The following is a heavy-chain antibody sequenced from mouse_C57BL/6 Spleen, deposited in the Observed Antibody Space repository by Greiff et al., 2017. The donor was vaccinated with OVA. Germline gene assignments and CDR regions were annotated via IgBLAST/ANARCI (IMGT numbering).Heavy chain of an antibody. J-gene: IGHJ2*01. D-gene: IGHD1-1*02. CDR2: IDPSDSYT. Sequence: QVQLQQPGAELVMPGASVKLSCKASGYTFTSYWMHWVKQRPGQGLKWIGEIDPSDSYTNYNQKFKGKSTLTVDKSSSTAYMQLSSLTSEDSAVYYCARGGGNYFDYWGQGTTLTVSS. V-gene: IGHV1-69*01. CDR3: ARGGGNYFDY. CDR1: GYTFTSYW.